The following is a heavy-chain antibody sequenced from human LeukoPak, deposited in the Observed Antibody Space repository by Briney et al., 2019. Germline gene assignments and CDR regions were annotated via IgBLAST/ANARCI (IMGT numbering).Heavy chain of an antibody. V-gene: IGHV1-18*01. CDR2: ISAYNGNT. CDR3: ARVGRNYYDSSGYYPRGWFDP. Sequence: GASVKVSCKPSGYTFTNYAISWVRQAPGQGLEWMGWISAYNGNTNYAQNLQGRVTMTTDTSTSTAYMELRSVRSDDTAVYYCARVGRNYYDSSGYYPRGWFDPWGQGTLVTVSS. CDR1: GYTFTNYA. D-gene: IGHD3-22*01. J-gene: IGHJ5*02.